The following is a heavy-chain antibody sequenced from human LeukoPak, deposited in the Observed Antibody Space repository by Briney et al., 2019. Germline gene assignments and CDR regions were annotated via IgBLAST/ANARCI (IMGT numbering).Heavy chain of an antibody. Sequence: GASVKVSCKASGYTFTSYYMHWVRQAPGQGLEWMGIINPSGGSTSYAHKFQGRVTMTRDTSTSTVYMELSSLRSEDTAVYYCARDLSFYGGDPLYYFDYWGQGTLVTVSS. CDR2: INPSGGST. D-gene: IGHD4-23*01. V-gene: IGHV1-46*01. CDR1: GYTFTSYY. J-gene: IGHJ4*02. CDR3: ARDLSFYGGDPLYYFDY.